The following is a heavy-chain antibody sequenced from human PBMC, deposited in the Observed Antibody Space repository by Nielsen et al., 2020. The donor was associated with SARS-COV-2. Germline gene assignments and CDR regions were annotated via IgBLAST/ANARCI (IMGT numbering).Heavy chain of an antibody. Sequence: GESLKISCAASGFTFSSYWMSWVRQASGKGLEWIGRIRSKANIYATAYAASVKGRVIISRDDSKNTAYLLMNSLKIDDTAVYYCTRVNPTSGSWFDAFDIWGQGTLVTVSS. D-gene: IGHD1-26*01. CDR1: GFTFSSYW. CDR3: TRVNPTSGSWFDAFDI. J-gene: IGHJ3*02. CDR2: IRSKANIYAT. V-gene: IGHV3-73*01.